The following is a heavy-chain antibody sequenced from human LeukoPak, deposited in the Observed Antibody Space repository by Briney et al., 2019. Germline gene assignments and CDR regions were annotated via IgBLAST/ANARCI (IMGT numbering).Heavy chain of an antibody. CDR1: GFTFSSYW. J-gene: IGHJ4*02. Sequence: RGSLRLSCAASGFTFSSYWMHWVRQAPGKGLVWVSRINSDGSSTSYADSVKGRFTIPRDNAKNTLYLQMNSLRAEDTAVYYCARFLTTVTIGHFWGQGTLVTVSS. D-gene: IGHD4-17*01. CDR2: INSDGSST. V-gene: IGHV3-74*01. CDR3: ARFLTTVTIGHF.